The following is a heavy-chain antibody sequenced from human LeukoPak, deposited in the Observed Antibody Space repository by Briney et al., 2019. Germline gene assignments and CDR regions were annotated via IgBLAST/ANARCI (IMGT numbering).Heavy chain of an antibody. D-gene: IGHD3-10*01. CDR1: GFTVSSSY. Sequence: GVSLRLSCAASGFTVSSSYMSWVRQAPGKGLEWVSVIYSGGSTYYADSVKGRFTISRDNSKNTLYLQMNSLRAEDTAVYYCAREVKGWFGELFDYWGQGTLVTVSS. CDR3: AREVKGWFGELFDY. V-gene: IGHV3-53*01. CDR2: IYSGGST. J-gene: IGHJ4*02.